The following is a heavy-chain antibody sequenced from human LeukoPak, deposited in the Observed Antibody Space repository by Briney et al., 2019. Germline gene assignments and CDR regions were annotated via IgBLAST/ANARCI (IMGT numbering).Heavy chain of an antibody. D-gene: IGHD6-19*01. CDR3: ARDSSGWYYFDY. V-gene: IGHV3-66*01. Sequence: GGSLRLSCAASGFTVSTNLMTWVRQAPGKGLEWVSVIYSGVETYYADSVKGRFTISRDNSKNTLYLQINSLRAEDTAVYYCARDSSGWYYFDYWGQGTLVTVSS. J-gene: IGHJ4*02. CDR1: GFTVSTNL. CDR2: IYSGVET.